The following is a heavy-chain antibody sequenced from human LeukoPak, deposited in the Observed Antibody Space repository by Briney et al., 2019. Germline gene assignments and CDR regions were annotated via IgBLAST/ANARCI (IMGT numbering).Heavy chain of an antibody. CDR2: INWNGGST. Sequence: PGGSLRLSCAASGFIFDDYGMSWVRQAPGKGLEWVSGINWNGGSTGYADSVKGRFTISRDNAKNSLYLQMNSLRAEDTALYYCGRASLSGSYLYYYYYYMDVWGNGTTVTVSS. D-gene: IGHD1-26*01. CDR3: GRASLSGSYLYYYYYYMDV. J-gene: IGHJ6*03. V-gene: IGHV3-20*04. CDR1: GFIFDDYG.